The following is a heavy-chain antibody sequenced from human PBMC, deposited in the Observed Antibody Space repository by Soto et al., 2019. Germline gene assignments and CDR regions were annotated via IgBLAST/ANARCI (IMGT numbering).Heavy chain of an antibody. D-gene: IGHD1-26*01. CDR1: GFTFRNYV. CDR2: ISVSGGST. V-gene: IGHV3-23*01. J-gene: IGHJ4*02. Sequence: GGSLRLSCAASGFTFRNYVMSWVRQAPGKGLEWVSAISVSGGSTFYADSVKGRFTISRDNSKNTLYLQMNSLRAEDTAVYYCARRGSGSYYDYWGQGTLVTVSS. CDR3: ARRGSGSYYDY.